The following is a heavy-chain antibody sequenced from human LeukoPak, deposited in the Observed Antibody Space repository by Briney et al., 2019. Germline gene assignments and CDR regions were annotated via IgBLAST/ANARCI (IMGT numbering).Heavy chain of an antibody. Sequence: GGSLRLSCAASGFTFTNYAMSWVRQAPGKGLEWVSGFSISGTTYYADSVKGRFTVSRDNSKNTLYLQMSSLRADDTAVYYCARDLMGIAYRGAFYYWGQGTLVTVSS. CDR3: ARDLMGIAYRGAFYY. CDR1: GFTFTNYA. V-gene: IGHV3-23*01. J-gene: IGHJ4*02. CDR2: FSISGTT. D-gene: IGHD6-13*01.